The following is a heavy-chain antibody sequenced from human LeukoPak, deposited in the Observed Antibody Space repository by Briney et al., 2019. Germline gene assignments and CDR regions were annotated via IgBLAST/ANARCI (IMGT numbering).Heavy chain of an antibody. D-gene: IGHD3-3*02. CDR1: GFTFSSYG. J-gene: IGHJ6*02. V-gene: IGHV3-30*18. Sequence: PGRSLRLSCAASGFTFSSYGMHWVCQAPGKGLEWVAVIAYDGSNKYYADSVKGRFTISSDNSKNTLDLQMDSLRVEDTAVYYCAKDRRGSIRSFGLYYYHGMDVWGQGTTVTVSS. CDR2: IAYDGSNK. CDR3: AKDRRGSIRSFGLYYYHGMDV.